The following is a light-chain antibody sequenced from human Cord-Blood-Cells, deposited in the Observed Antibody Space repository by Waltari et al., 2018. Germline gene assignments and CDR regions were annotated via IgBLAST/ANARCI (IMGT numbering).Light chain of an antibody. CDR3: QQSYSTPRT. Sequence: DIQMTQSPSSLSTSVGDRVTITCRASQSISSYLNWYQQKPGKAPKFLIYAASSLQIVVPSRFSGSGSGTDFTLTISSLQPEDFATYYCQQSYSTPRTFGQGTKLEIK. J-gene: IGKJ2*01. V-gene: IGKV1-39*01. CDR1: QSISSY. CDR2: AAS.